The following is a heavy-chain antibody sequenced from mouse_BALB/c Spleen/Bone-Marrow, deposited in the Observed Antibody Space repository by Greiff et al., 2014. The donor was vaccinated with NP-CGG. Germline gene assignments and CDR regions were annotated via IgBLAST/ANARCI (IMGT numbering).Heavy chain of an antibody. CDR2: IHYSGTT. V-gene: IGHV3-1*02. J-gene: IGHJ4*01. D-gene: IGHD4-1*01. Sequence: DVKLQESGPDLVKPSQSLSLTCTVTGYSITSYYSWHWIRQFPGNKLEWMGYIHYSGTTVYNPSLISRISITRDTSNNQFFLQLNSVTTEDTATYYCARFAGTPYTMDYWGQGTSVTVSS. CDR3: ARFAGTPYTMDY. CDR1: GYSITSYYS.